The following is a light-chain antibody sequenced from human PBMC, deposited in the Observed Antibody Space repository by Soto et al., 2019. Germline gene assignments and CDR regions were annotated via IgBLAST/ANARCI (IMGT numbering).Light chain of an antibody. V-gene: IGKV3-15*01. CDR2: GAS. CDR3: QQYTAWPLT. CDR1: QSISSD. J-gene: IGKJ1*01. Sequence: ETVMTQSPVTLSVSPGERVTLSCRASQSISSDLAWYQQKPGQAPRLLIYGASTRATGIPARFSGSGSGTDFTLTISRLEPEDFAVYYCQQYTAWPLTFGQGTKVDIK.